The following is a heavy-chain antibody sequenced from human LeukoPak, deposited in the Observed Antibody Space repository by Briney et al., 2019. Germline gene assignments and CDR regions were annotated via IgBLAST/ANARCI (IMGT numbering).Heavy chain of an antibody. V-gene: IGHV4-38-2*02. D-gene: IGHD2-15*01. CDR3: AREGYCSGGSCSGDY. CDR1: GYSISSGYY. J-gene: IGHJ4*02. CDR2: IYHSGST. Sequence: PSETLSLTCTVSGYSISSGYYWGWIRQPPGKGLEWIGSIYHSGSTYYNPSLKSRVTISVDTSKNQFSLKLSSVTAVDTAVYYCAREGYCSGGSCSGDYWGQGTLVTVSS.